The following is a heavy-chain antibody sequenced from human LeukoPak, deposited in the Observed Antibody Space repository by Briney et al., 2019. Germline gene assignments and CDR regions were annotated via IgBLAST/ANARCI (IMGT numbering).Heavy chain of an antibody. V-gene: IGHV1-8*01. CDR3: ARASIAVAGTGFDY. CDR1: GYIFTSYD. Sequence: ASVKVSCKASGYIFTSYDINWVRQATGQGLEWMGWMNPNSGNTGYAQKFQGRVTMTRNTSISTAYMELSSLRSEDTAVYYCARASIAVAGTGFDYWGQGTLVTVSS. CDR2: MNPNSGNT. D-gene: IGHD6-19*01. J-gene: IGHJ4*02.